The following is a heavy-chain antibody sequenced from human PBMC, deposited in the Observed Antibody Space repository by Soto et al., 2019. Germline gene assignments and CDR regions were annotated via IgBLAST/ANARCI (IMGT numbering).Heavy chain of an antibody. D-gene: IGHD3-10*01. CDR1: GFRFSDHY. CDR3: AGDPYYYGSAF. CDR2: ISSSGTTM. V-gene: IGHV3-11*01. Sequence: QVQLVESGGGLVEPGGSLRLSCAASGFRFSDHYMTWIRQAPGKGLEWVSKISSSGTTMNYADSVKGRFTVSRDNAKNSLYLEMNSLRAEYTVVYYCAGDPYYYGSAFWGQGTLVTVSS. J-gene: IGHJ4*02.